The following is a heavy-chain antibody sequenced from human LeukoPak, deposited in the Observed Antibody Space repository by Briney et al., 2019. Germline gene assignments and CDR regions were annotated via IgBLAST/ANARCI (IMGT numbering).Heavy chain of an antibody. Sequence: GGSLRPSCAASGFTFSSYAMSWVRQAPGKGLEWVSAISGSGGSTYYADSVKGRFTISRDNSKNTLYLQMNSLRADDTAKYYCAKGFRNGGFDYWGQGTLVTVSS. CDR2: ISGSGGST. CDR1: GFTFSSYA. CDR3: AKGFRNGGFDY. V-gene: IGHV3-23*01. J-gene: IGHJ4*02. D-gene: IGHD2-8*01.